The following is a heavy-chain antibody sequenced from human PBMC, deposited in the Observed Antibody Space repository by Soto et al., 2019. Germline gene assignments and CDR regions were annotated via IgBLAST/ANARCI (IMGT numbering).Heavy chain of an antibody. CDR1: GFTFSSYG. CDR3: AKAERITMVRGVVREGGYFQH. V-gene: IGHV3-30*18. CDR2: ISYDGSNK. J-gene: IGHJ1*01. D-gene: IGHD3-10*01. Sequence: QVQLVESGGVVVQPGRSLRLSCAASGFTFSSYGMHWVRQTPGKGLEWVAVISYDGSNKYYADSVKGRFTISRDNSKNTLYLQMNSLRAEDTAVYYCAKAERITMVRGVVREGGYFQHWGQGTLVTVSS.